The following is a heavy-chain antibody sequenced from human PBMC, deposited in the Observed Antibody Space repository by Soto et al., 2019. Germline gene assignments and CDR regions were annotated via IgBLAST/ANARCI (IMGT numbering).Heavy chain of an antibody. CDR2: ISYDGSNK. CDR3: TKERHPYCSGGSCYPTDY. Sequence: GGSLRLSCAASGFTFSSYAMHWVRQAPGKGLEWVAVISYDGSNKYYADSVKGRFTISRDNSKNTLYLQMNSLRAEDTAMYYCTKERHPYCSGGSCYPTDYWGQGTLVTVSS. J-gene: IGHJ4*02. D-gene: IGHD2-15*01. CDR1: GFTFSSYA. V-gene: IGHV3-30-3*02.